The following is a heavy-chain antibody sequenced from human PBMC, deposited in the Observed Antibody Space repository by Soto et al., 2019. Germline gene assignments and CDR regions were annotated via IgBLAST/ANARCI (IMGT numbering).Heavy chain of an antibody. Sequence: QVKLVQSGAEVKKPGASVKVSCKASGYTFTSYGISWVRQAPGQGLEWRGWISAYNGNTNYAQKLQGRVTMTTDTSTSMDDMELASLRSAVTAVYYCERVTTSGYHNSFDTWVQRPLVPVYS. J-gene: IGHJ5*02. V-gene: IGHV1-18*01. D-gene: IGHD3-22*01. CDR1: GYTFTSYG. CDR3: ERVTTSGYHNSFDT. CDR2: ISAYNGNT.